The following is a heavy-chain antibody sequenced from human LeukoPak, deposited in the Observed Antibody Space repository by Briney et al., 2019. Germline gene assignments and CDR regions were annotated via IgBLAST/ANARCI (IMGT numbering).Heavy chain of an antibody. CDR2: ISAYNGNT. V-gene: IGHV1-18*01. CDR3: ARAHWDCSSTNCYKRHYLPLDF. CDR1: GYTFTSYG. D-gene: IGHD2-2*02. J-gene: IGHJ4*02. Sequence: ASVKVSCKASGYTFTSYGISWVRQAPGQGLEWMGWISAYNGNTNYAQKFQGRVTITADESTSTAYMELTSLRSEDTAVYYCARAHWDCSSTNCYKRHYLPLDFWGQGTLVTVSS.